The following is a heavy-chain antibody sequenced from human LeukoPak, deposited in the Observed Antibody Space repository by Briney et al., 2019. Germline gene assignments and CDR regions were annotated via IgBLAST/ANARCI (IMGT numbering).Heavy chain of an antibody. V-gene: IGHV3-23*01. Sequence: GGSLRLSCVASGITFSSYAMSWVRQAPGKGLEWVSTISGGGGSTYDADSVKGRFTISRDNSKNTLYLQMNSLRADDTAVYYCAKDLGVSGWYFDLWGRGTLVTVSS. D-gene: IGHD6-25*01. J-gene: IGHJ2*01. CDR1: GITFSSYA. CDR3: AKDLGVSGWYFDL. CDR2: ISGGGGST.